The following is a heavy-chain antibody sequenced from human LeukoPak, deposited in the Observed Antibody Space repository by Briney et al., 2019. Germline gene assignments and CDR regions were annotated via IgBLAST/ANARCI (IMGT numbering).Heavy chain of an antibody. Sequence: GGSVKISSQAFGDSFIDHYFHWRRHAPGERVEGMGWINPGRGDTNIAQKFQGRVSSITGISLSTAYKELSRLTTAETAVSYCVRDHNWGPDYWGQGTLVSVSS. V-gene: IGHV1-2*02. CDR3: VRDHNWGPDY. J-gene: IGHJ4*02. CDR1: GDSFIDHY. CDR2: INPGRGDT. D-gene: IGHD7-27*01.